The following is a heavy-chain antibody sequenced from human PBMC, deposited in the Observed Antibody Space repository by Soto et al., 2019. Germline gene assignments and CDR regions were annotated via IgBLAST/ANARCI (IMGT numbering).Heavy chain of an antibody. CDR3: ARGEPVTMYRGVQGFDL. Sequence: EVQLVETGGGLIQPGGSLRLSCVVSGISVSSNYMSWVRQAPGKGLEWVSLLYSGGTTYYADSVKGRFTISRDNSKNTLFLQMNSMKTCDTAVYYCARGEPVTMYRGVQGFDLWCQGTLVTVSS. D-gene: IGHD3-10*01. V-gene: IGHV3-53*02. CDR1: GISVSSNY. J-gene: IGHJ4*02. CDR2: LYSGGTT.